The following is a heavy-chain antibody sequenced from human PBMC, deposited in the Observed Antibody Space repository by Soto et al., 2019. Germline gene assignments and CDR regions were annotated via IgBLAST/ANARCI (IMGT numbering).Heavy chain of an antibody. CDR2: MNPNSGDT. D-gene: IGHD1-26*01. CDR1: GYPFTNYD. J-gene: IGHJ6*02. V-gene: IGHV1-8*01. Sequence: ASVKVSCKASGYPFTNYDINWVRQATGQGLEWMGWMNPNSGDTGYAQKFQGRVTMTRDTSISTAYMELSSLRSEDTAIYYWEKVGGSHYYYGMDVWG. CDR3: EKVGGSHYYYGMDV.